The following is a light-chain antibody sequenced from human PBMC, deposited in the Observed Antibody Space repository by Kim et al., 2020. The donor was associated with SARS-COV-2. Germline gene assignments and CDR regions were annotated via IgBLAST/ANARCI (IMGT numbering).Light chain of an antibody. CDR1: HSATTN. V-gene: IGKV3D-15*01. CDR2: GAS. Sequence: EIVMTQSPATLSVSPGEGATLSCRASHSATTNLAWYQQKPGQAPRLLIYGASIRASGIPARFSGSGSGTDFTLTISSLQSEDSAVYYCQEYTNWPTLSFGGGTKVDIK. J-gene: IGKJ4*01. CDR3: QEYTNWPTLS.